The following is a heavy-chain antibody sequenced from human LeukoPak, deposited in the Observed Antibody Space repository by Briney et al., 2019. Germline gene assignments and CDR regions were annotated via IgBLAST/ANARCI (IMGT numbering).Heavy chain of an antibody. D-gene: IGHD1-26*01. CDR3: ASRSGSYYGGVDY. CDR1: GGSISSSSYY. J-gene: IGHJ4*02. Sequence: PSETLSLTCTVSGGSISSSSYYWGWIRQPPGKGLEWIGSIYYSGSTYYNPSLKSRVTISVDTSKNQFSLKLSSVTAADTAVYYCASRSGSYYGGVDYRGQGTLVTVSS. CDR2: IYYSGST. V-gene: IGHV4-39*01.